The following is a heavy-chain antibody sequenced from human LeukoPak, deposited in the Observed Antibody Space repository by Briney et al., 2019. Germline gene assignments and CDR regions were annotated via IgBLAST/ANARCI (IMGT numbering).Heavy chain of an antibody. D-gene: IGHD3-9*01. J-gene: IGHJ4*02. Sequence: GGSLRLSCAASGFTFSSYAMSWVRQAPGKGLEWVSAISGSGGSTYYADSVKGRFTISRDNSKNTLYLQMNSLRAEDTAVYYCAKSSEVRYFDWLDHFDYWGQGTLVTVSS. CDR2: ISGSGGST. CDR3: AKSSEVRYFDWLDHFDY. V-gene: IGHV3-23*01. CDR1: GFTFSSYA.